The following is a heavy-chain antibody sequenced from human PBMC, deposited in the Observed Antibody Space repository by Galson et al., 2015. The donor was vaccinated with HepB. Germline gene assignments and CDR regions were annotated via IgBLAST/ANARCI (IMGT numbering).Heavy chain of an antibody. V-gene: IGHV3-23*01. J-gene: IGHJ1*01. CDR3: AKVVVMTTVVTGYFQH. CDR1: GFTFSSYA. Sequence: SLRLSCAASGFTFSSYAMTWVRQAPGKGLEWVSAISASGGTTFYADSVKGRLTISRDNSKNTVYLQMNSLRAEDTAVYYCAKVVVMTTVVTGYFQHWGQGTLVTVSS. CDR2: ISASGGTT. D-gene: IGHD4-23*01.